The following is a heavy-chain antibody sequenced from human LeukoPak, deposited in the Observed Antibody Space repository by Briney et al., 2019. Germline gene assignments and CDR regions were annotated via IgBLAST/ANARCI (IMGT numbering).Heavy chain of an antibody. Sequence: GGSLRLSCAASGFTFSSYWMHWVRQAPGKGLVWVSRINSDGSSTSYADSVKGRFTISRDNAQNTLYLQMNSLRDEDTAAYYCARGVTIFGVVIKFYNWFDPWGQGTLVTVSS. CDR1: GFTFSSYW. V-gene: IGHV3-74*01. CDR3: ARGVTIFGVVIKFYNWFDP. D-gene: IGHD3-3*01. J-gene: IGHJ5*02. CDR2: INSDGSST.